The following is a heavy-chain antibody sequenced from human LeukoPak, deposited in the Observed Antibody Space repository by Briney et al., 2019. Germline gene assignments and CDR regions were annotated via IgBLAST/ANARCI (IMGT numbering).Heavy chain of an antibody. CDR3: VRADYNGGNPGSFDI. CDR1: GYSINNGYY. Sequence: NPSETLSLICTVSGYSINNGYYWGWIRQPPGKGLEWIGSIYHSGSTYYNPSLESRVTSSLDTSKNQFSLTLNSVTAADTAVYYCVRADYNGGNPGSFDIWGRGTMVTVSS. CDR2: IYHSGST. J-gene: IGHJ3*02. V-gene: IGHV4-38-2*02. D-gene: IGHD2-8*01.